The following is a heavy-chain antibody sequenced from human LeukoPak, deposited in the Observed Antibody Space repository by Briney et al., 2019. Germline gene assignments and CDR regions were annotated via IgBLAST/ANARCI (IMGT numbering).Heavy chain of an antibody. CDR3: ARANCSGGSCYSPYFDF. Sequence: VASVKVSCEPSGYSFIDYYIHWVRQAPGQGLEWMGWINPNSGGTDYAQKFQGRVTMTRDTSISTVYIELNRLTSDATAVYYCARANCSGGSCYSPYFDFWGQGTLVTVSS. V-gene: IGHV1-2*02. J-gene: IGHJ4*02. D-gene: IGHD2-15*01. CDR1: GYSFIDYY. CDR2: INPNSGGT.